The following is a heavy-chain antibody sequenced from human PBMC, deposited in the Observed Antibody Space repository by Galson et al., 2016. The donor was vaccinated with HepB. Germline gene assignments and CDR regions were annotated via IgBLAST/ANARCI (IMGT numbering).Heavy chain of an antibody. CDR2: MDPNTGDA. CDR3: ARGRFGIFYSKFDP. J-gene: IGHJ2*01. Sequence: SVKVSCKASGYTFTDSDINWVRQATGQGLEWMGRMDPNTGDAGYAQKFKGRVTLTRNTSINTAYMELSALRSEDTAVYYCARGRFGIFYSKFDPWGRGTLVSVSS. V-gene: IGHV1-8*01. D-gene: IGHD2-15*01. CDR1: GYTFTDSD.